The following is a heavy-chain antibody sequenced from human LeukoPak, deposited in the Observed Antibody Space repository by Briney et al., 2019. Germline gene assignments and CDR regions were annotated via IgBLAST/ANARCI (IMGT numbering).Heavy chain of an antibody. V-gene: IGHV1-2*06. CDR1: GYTFTNYH. Sequence: ASVKVSCKASGYTFTNYHMHWVRQAPGQGLEWLGLVKPKSGDSDFVQKFRGRVTVTTDVSTTTIHMELSDLRSDDTAVYYCARDRGVPGPGNALDIWGQGTMVTVSS. D-gene: IGHD2-8*01. CDR3: ARDRGVPGPGNALDI. CDR2: VKPKSGDS. J-gene: IGHJ3*02.